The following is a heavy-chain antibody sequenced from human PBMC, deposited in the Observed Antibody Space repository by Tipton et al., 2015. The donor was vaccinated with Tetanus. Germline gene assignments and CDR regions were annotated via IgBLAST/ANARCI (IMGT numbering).Heavy chain of an antibody. CDR3: ARRGEARANWFDA. CDR2: ISYSSTSI. V-gene: IGHV3-48*02. CDR1: GFNIRDFG. Sequence: SLRLSCAGSGFNIRDFGMNWVRQAPGKGLEWLSYISYSSTSIYYADSVKGRFAVSRDNGKNSLYLQMNTLTDADTAVYYCARRGEARANWFDAWGQGTLVTVSS. J-gene: IGHJ5*02. D-gene: IGHD2-21*01.